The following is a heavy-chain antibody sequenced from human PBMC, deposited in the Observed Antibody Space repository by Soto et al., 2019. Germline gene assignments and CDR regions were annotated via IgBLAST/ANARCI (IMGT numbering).Heavy chain of an antibody. CDR2: IYWNDDK. V-gene: IGHV2-5*01. Sequence: ESGPTLVNPTQTLTLTCTFSGFSLSTSGVGVGWIRQPPGKALEWLALIYWNDDKRYSPSLKSRLTITKDTSKNQVVLTMTNMDPVDTATYYCAHSPNTDTAMVTPWFDPWGQGTLVTVSS. CDR1: GFSLSTSGVG. CDR3: AHSPNTDTAMVTPWFDP. J-gene: IGHJ5*02. D-gene: IGHD5-18*01.